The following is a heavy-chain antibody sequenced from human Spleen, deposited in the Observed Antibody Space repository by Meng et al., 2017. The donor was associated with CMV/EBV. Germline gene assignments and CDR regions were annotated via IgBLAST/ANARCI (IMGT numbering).Heavy chain of an antibody. D-gene: IGHD3-10*01. CDR1: GFTVSSNY. V-gene: IGHV3-30*03. J-gene: IGHJ6*02. CDR2: ILYDGSDK. Sequence: GESLKISCAASGFTVSSNYMSWVRQAPGKGLEWVAVILYDGSDKDYADSVKGRFTISRDDSKNTLYLQMDSLRIEDTAVYYCARDHKSFGELFPFYGMDVWGQGTTVTVSS. CDR3: ARDHKSFGELFPFYGMDV.